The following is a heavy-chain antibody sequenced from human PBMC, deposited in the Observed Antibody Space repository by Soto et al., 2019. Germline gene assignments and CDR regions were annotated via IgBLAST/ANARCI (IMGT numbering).Heavy chain of an antibody. CDR1: GGSISRSTYD. CDR3: ARQVPAAIRLGWFDP. J-gene: IGHJ5*02. V-gene: IGHV4-39*01. CDR2: IYYSGST. D-gene: IGHD2-2*02. Sequence: SETLSLTCTVSGGSISRSTYDWGWIRQPPXKGLEWIGSIYYSGSTYYRPSLKSRVTISVDTSKNQFSLKLSSVTAADTAVYYCARQVPAAIRLGWFDPWGQGTLVTVSS.